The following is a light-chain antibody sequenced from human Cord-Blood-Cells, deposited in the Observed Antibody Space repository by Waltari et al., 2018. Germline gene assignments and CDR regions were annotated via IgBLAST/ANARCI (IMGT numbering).Light chain of an antibody. J-gene: IGLJ3*02. Sequence: QSALTQPPSASGSPGQSVTISCTGTSSVVGGYNSVSGYQQPPGKAPKLMIYEVSKRPAGVPDRFSGSKSGNTSSLTVSGLQAEDEADYYCSSYAGSNNWVFGGGTKLTVL. CDR1: SSVVGGYNS. CDR3: SSYAGSNNWV. CDR2: EVS. V-gene: IGLV2-8*01.